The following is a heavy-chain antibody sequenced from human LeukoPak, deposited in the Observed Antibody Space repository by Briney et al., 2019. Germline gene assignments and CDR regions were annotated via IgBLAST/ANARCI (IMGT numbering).Heavy chain of an antibody. CDR3: ARVVVVPAANLYYYYYGMDV. CDR2: IIPILGIA. V-gene: IGHV1-69*04. CDR1: GGTFSSYA. Sequence: ASVKVSCKASGGTFSSYAISWVRQAPGQGLEWMGRIIPILGIANYAQKFQGRVTITADKSTSTAYMELSSLRSEDTAVYYCARVVVVPAANLYYYYYGMDVWGQGTTVTVSS. J-gene: IGHJ6*02. D-gene: IGHD2-2*01.